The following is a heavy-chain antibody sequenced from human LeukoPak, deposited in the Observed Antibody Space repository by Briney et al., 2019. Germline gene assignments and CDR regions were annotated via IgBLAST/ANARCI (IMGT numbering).Heavy chain of an antibody. CDR1: GFTVSSNY. J-gene: IGHJ6*04. CDR2: IYSGGST. D-gene: IGHD3-10*02. Sequence: GGSLRLSCAASGFTVSSNYMSWVRQAPGKGLEWVSVIYSGGSTYYAVSVKGRFTISRDNAKNPLYLQMNSLRAEDTAVYYCAELGITMIGGVWGKGTTVTISS. V-gene: IGHV3-53*01. CDR3: AELGITMIGGV.